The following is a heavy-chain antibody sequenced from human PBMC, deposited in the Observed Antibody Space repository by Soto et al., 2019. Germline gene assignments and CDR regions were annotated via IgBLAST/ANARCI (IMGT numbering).Heavy chain of an antibody. CDR2: IYGGGNGP. V-gene: IGHV3-23*01. D-gene: IGHD2-15*01. CDR3: AKMEGMDPWAYSLDY. Sequence: EVQVLEFGGGLVQPGGSLRLSCAATGFTFSDFAMSWVRQAPGKGLEWVSRIYGGGNGPHYADSVKGRVTISRDNSKNTWYLQMNSLRAEATAVYYCAKMEGMDPWAYSLDYWGQGTLVTVSS. J-gene: IGHJ4*02. CDR1: GFTFSDFA.